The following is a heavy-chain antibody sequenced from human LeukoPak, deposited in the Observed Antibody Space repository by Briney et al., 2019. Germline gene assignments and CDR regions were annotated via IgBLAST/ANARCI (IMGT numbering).Heavy chain of an antibody. Sequence: QTGGSLRLSCAASGFTFSSYWMSWVRQAPGKGLEWVANIKQDGSEKYYVDSVKGRFTISRDNAKNSLYLQMSSLRAEDTAVYYCARAKSLELPATTLDYYMDVWGKGTTVTVSS. CDR1: GFTFSSYW. CDR3: ARAKSLELPATTLDYYMDV. J-gene: IGHJ6*03. D-gene: IGHD1-7*01. V-gene: IGHV3-7*01. CDR2: IKQDGSEK.